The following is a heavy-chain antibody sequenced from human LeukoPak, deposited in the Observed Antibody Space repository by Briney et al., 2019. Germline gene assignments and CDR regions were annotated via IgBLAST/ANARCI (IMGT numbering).Heavy chain of an antibody. CDR2: IKQDGSKK. V-gene: IGHV3-7*03. CDR1: GFTFSSYW. D-gene: IGHD3-22*01. CDR3: ATPLDYYDSSGYRQGGD. Sequence: AGGSLRLSCAASGFTFSSYWMSWVRQAPGKGLEWVANIKQDGSKKNYVDSVKGRFTISRDNAKNSLYLQMNSLRAEDTAVYYCATPLDYYDSSGYRQGGDWGQGTLVTVSS. J-gene: IGHJ4*02.